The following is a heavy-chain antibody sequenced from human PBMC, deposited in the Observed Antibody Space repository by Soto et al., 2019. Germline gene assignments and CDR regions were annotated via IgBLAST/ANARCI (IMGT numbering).Heavy chain of an antibody. CDR1: GFTFSSYS. D-gene: IGHD3-3*01. Sequence: ESGGGLVKPGGSLRLSCAASGFTFSSYSMNWVRQAPGKGLEWVSSISSSSSYIYYADSVKGRFTISRDNAKNSLYLQMNSLRAEDTAVYYCARDSRTIFGVVIIWGDFDYWGQGTLVTVSS. CDR2: ISSSSSYI. J-gene: IGHJ4*02. V-gene: IGHV3-21*01. CDR3: ARDSRTIFGVVIIWGDFDY.